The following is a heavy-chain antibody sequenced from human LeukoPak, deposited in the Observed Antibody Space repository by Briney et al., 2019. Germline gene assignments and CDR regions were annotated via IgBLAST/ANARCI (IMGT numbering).Heavy chain of an antibody. Sequence: PSETLSHTCTVSGGSISSGDYYWSWIRQPPGKGLEWIGYIYYSGSTYYNPSLKSRVTISVDTSKNQFSLKLSSVTAADTAVYYCAREQYYDSSGYVSLFDYWGQGTLVTVSS. V-gene: IGHV4-30-4*01. CDR3: AREQYYDSSGYVSLFDY. CDR2: IYYSGST. J-gene: IGHJ4*02. D-gene: IGHD3-22*01. CDR1: GGSISSGDYY.